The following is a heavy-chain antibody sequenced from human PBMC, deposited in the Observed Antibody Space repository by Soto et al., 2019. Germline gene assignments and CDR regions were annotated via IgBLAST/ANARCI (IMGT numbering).Heavy chain of an antibody. CDR3: AGEVSSTDGIDV. V-gene: IGHV4-39*01. J-gene: IGHJ6*02. CDR1: GDSSVSSSSYY. CDR2: IYYTGNT. Sequence: SETLSLTCTVSGDSSVSSSSYYWGWIRQPPGKGLEWIGSIYYTGNTFYSPSFRSRLTISVDTSKSQFSLKLRSVTAADTATYYCAGEVSSTDGIDVWGQGTTVTVSS. D-gene: IGHD2-15*01.